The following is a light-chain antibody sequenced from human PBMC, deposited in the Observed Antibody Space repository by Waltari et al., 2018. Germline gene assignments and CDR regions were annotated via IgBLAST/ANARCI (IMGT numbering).Light chain of an antibody. CDR3: QSADSSGTYWE. CDR1: ALPKQY. CDR2: RDT. Sequence: SSELTQPPSVSVSPGQTARISCSRDALPKQYGYWYQQKPGQAPMLVIYRDTERPSGLPERFSGFSSGTTVTLTISGVQAEDEADYYCQSADSSGTYWEFGGGTKLTVL. J-gene: IGLJ3*02. V-gene: IGLV3-25*03.